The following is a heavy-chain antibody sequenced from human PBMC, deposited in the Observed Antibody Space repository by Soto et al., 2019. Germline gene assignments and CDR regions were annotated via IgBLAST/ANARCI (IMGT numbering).Heavy chain of an antibody. V-gene: IGHV3-66*01. Sequence: EERLVQSGGGLVQPGGSLRLSCAASLFVVSDNYMHWVRQAPGKGLEWVALIYSGGGTDYAESVKGRFTISRDKSKNTLYLQMNSLKAEDTGIYYCATRMTTAPYWGQGTVVTVTS. J-gene: IGHJ4*02. CDR3: ATRMTTAPY. D-gene: IGHD4-17*01. CDR1: LFVVSDNY. CDR2: IYSGGGT.